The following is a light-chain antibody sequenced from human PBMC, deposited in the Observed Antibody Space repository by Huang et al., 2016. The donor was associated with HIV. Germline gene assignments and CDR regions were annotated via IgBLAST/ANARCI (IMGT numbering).Light chain of an antibody. CDR2: GAA. CDR1: QSVTSN. CDR3: QQYNNWPPYT. Sequence: EIVMTQSPATLSVSPGERATLSCRASQSVTSNLTWYQQKSGQATRLLIYGAATRATGIPARVSGSGSGTEFTLTISSLQSEDFALYYCQQYNNWPPYTFGQGTKLEI. J-gene: IGKJ2*01. V-gene: IGKV3-15*01.